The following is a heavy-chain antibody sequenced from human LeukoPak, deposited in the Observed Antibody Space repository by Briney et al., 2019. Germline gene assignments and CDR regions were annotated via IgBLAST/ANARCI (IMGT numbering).Heavy chain of an antibody. CDR2: IYYSGST. Sequence: SETLSPTCTVSGGSISSYYWSWIRQPPGKGLEWIGYIYYSGSTHYNSSLKSRVTISLDTSRNQFSLRLSSVTAAGTAVYYCAKQLGDRLLFDYWGQGTLVTVSS. D-gene: IGHD2-21*01. V-gene: IGHV4-59*03. J-gene: IGHJ4*02. CDR1: GGSISSYY. CDR3: AKQLGDRLLFDY.